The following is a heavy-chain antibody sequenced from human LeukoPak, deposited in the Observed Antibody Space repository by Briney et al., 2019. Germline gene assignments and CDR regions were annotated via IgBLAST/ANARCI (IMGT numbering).Heavy chain of an antibody. CDR1: GYTFTGYY. Sequence: ASVKVSCKASGYTFTGYYMHWVRQAPGQGLEWMGWINPNSGGTNYAQKFQGRVTMTRDTSISTAYMELSRLRSDDTAVYYCARGEAAYCGGDCYWDWFDPWDQGTLVTVSS. J-gene: IGHJ5*02. D-gene: IGHD2-21*02. CDR2: INPNSGGT. V-gene: IGHV1-2*02. CDR3: ARGEAAYCGGDCYWDWFDP.